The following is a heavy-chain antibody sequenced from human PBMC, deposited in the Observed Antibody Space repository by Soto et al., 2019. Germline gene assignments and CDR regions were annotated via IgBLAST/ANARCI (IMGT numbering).Heavy chain of an antibody. Sequence: GGSLRLSCAASGFTFSSYAMSWVRQAPGKGLEWVSAISGSGGSTYYADSVKGRFTISRDNSKNTLYLQMSSLRAEDTAVYYCAKNGGSRYFDWLLSGVFDYWGQGTLVTVSS. CDR1: GFTFSSYA. CDR3: AKNGGSRYFDWLLSGVFDY. CDR2: ISGSGGST. J-gene: IGHJ4*02. D-gene: IGHD3-9*01. V-gene: IGHV3-23*01.